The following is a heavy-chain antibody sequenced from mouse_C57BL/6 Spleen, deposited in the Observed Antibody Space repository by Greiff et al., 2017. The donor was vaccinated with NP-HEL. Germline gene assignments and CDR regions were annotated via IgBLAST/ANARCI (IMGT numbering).Heavy chain of an antibody. CDR3: ARLEGYDPFAY. CDR2: IYPGCGST. V-gene: IGHV1-55*01. Sequence: QVQLQQPGAELVKPGASVTMSCKASGYTFTSYWITWVKQRPGQGLEWIGDIYPGCGSTNYTEQFKCTATLTVDTSSSTAYMQLSSLTSEDSAVYYCARLEGYDPFAYWGQGTLVTVSA. D-gene: IGHD2-2*01. J-gene: IGHJ3*01. CDR1: GYTFTSYW.